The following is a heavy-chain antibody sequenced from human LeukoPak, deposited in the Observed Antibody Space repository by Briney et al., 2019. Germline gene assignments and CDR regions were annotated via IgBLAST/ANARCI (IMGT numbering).Heavy chain of an antibody. D-gene: IGHD4-17*01. J-gene: IGHJ4*02. CDR3: AKDRDDYGNDC. V-gene: IGHV3-30*02. CDR1: GFTFSNFG. Sequence: GGSLRLTCAASGFTFSNFGMHWIRQAPGKGLEWVAVERSGGSKHYADSAKGRVTISRDNSKNTLWLEMNNLRTDDTAVYYCAKDRDDYGNDCWGQGVLVTVST. CDR2: ERSGGSK.